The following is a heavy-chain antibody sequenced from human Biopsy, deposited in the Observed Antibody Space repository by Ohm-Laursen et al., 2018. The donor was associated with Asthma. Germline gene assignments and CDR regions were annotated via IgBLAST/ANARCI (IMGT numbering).Heavy chain of an antibody. CDR3: ARHQEAASYHYDGSIAY. CDR1: GGAIRTSGYY. D-gene: IGHD3-22*01. Sequence: PGTLSLTCSVSGGAIRTSGYYWGWIRQPPGKGLEWIGNMYYSGSAYYNPSLESRVTISVDTSKNQFSLKLSSVTAADTAVYFCARHQEAASYHYDGSIAYWGQGIPVTVSS. CDR2: MYYSGSA. V-gene: IGHV4-39*01. J-gene: IGHJ4*02.